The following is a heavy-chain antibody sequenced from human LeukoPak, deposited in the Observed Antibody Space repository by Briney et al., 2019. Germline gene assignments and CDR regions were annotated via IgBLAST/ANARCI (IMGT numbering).Heavy chain of an antibody. Sequence: ASVKVSCKASGYTFTGYYMHWGRQAPGQGLEWKGWINPNSGGTNYAQKFHGRVTMTTHTSISTAYMELSRLRSDDTAVYYCATRTMGYYGMDVCGQGTTVTVSS. CDR3: ATRTMGYYGMDV. J-gene: IGHJ6*02. V-gene: IGHV1-2*02. CDR1: GYTFTGYY. D-gene: IGHD4/OR15-4a*01. CDR2: INPNSGGT.